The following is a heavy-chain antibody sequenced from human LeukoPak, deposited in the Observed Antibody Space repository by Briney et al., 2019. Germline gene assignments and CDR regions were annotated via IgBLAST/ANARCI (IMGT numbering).Heavy chain of an antibody. Sequence: GGSLRLSCAAYGFSFSSSAMSWVRQAPGKGLEWVSAMSGSGGSTYYAASVKGRFTISRDNSKNTLYLQMNSLRAEDTAVYYCAKVPDYYDSSGPIDYWGQGTLVTVSS. CDR1: GFSFSSSA. J-gene: IGHJ4*02. CDR2: MSGSGGST. D-gene: IGHD3-22*01. CDR3: AKVPDYYDSSGPIDY. V-gene: IGHV3-23*01.